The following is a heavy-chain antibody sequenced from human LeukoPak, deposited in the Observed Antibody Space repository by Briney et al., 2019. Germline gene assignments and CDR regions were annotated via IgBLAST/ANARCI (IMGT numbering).Heavy chain of an antibody. Sequence: SETLSLTCTVSGGSISSYYWSWIRQPPGKGLEWIGYIYYSGSTNYNPSLKSRVTISVDTSKNQFSLKLSSVTAADTAVYYCARVDYDSSGCYAWYFDLWGRGTLVTVSS. D-gene: IGHD3-22*01. J-gene: IGHJ2*01. V-gene: IGHV4-59*01. CDR1: GGSISSYY. CDR2: IYYSGST. CDR3: ARVDYDSSGCYAWYFDL.